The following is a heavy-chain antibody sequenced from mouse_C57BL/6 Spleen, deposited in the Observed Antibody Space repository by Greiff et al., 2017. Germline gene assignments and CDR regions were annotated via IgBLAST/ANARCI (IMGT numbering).Heavy chain of an antibody. CDR3: AREDDWFAY. CDR2: IHPNSGST. V-gene: IGHV1-64*01. J-gene: IGHJ3*01. Sequence: QVQLQQPGAELVKPGASVKLSCKASGYTFTSYWMHWVKQGPGQGLEWIGMIHPNSGSTNYNEKFKSKATLTVDKSSSTAYMQLSGLTSGDSAVYYCAREDDWFAYWGQGTLVTVSA. CDR1: GYTFTSYW. D-gene: IGHD2-3*01.